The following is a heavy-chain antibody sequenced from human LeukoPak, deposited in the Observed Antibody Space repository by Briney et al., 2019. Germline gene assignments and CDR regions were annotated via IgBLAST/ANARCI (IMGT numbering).Heavy chain of an antibody. CDR1: GGPFSGYY. J-gene: IGHJ4*02. V-gene: IGHV4-34*01. CDR2: INHSGST. Sequence: SETLSLTCAVYGGPFSGYYWSWIRQPPGKGLEWIGEINHSGSTNYNPSLKSRVTISVDTSKNQFSLKLSSVTAADTAVYYCARGRRWLQLGFDYWGQGTLVTVSS. D-gene: IGHD5-24*01. CDR3: ARGRRWLQLGFDY.